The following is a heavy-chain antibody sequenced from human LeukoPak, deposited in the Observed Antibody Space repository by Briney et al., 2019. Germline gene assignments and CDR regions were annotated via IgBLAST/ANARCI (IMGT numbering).Heavy chain of an antibody. Sequence: GGSLRLSCVASGFTFSGSWIHWVRQAPGRVRVWVSRIKCDVIETNYADSVKGQFTVYSDTATNTLFLQMNSLIAEDTAVYFCARDVVLGSGSCASWGQGTLVTVSS. CDR1: GFTFSGSW. J-gene: IGHJ4*02. CDR3: ARDVVLGSGSCAS. CDR2: IKCDVIET. V-gene: IGHV3-74*01. D-gene: IGHD3-10*01.